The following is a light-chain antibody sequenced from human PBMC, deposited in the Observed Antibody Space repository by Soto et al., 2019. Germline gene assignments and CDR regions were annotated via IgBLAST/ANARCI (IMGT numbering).Light chain of an antibody. CDR2: GAS. J-gene: IGKJ1*01. CDR3: QQYGGARWT. Sequence: EIVLTQSPGNLSLSPGERATLSCRASQSVVTNSLAWYQQKPGQAPRLIIYGASNRATGIPDRFSGRGSGTDFTLTISRLEPEDCAVYYCQQYGGARWTFGQGTKVDI. V-gene: IGKV3-20*01. CDR1: QSVVTNS.